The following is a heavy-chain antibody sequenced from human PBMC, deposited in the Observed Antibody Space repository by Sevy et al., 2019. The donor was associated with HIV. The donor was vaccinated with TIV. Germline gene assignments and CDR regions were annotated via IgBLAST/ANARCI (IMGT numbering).Heavy chain of an antibody. Sequence: GGSLRLSCAASGFTFSNAWMNWVRQAPGKGLEWVGRIKSKTDGWTTDYAAPVKGRFTISRADSKNTLYLQMNSLKTEDTAVYYCTTDRAGYRFDPWGQGTLVTVSS. CDR3: TTDRAGYRFDP. CDR2: IKSKTDGWTT. J-gene: IGHJ5*02. V-gene: IGHV3-15*07. CDR1: GFTFSNAW. D-gene: IGHD3-9*01.